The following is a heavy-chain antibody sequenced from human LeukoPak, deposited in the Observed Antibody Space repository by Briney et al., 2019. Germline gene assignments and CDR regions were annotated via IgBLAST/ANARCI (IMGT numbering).Heavy chain of an antibody. Sequence: GGSLRLSCAASGFTFSSYAMSWVRQAPGKGLEWVSTITSGGSTYYADSVKGRFTISRENSKNTLYLQMNSLRGEDTAVYYCAKGAATAGILDYWGQGTLVTVSS. V-gene: IGHV3-23*01. CDR3: AKGAATAGILDY. CDR1: GFTFSSYA. CDR2: ITSGGST. D-gene: IGHD6-13*01. J-gene: IGHJ4*02.